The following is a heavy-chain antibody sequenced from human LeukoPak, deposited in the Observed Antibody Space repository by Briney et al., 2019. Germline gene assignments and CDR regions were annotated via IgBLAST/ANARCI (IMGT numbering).Heavy chain of an antibody. CDR3: AREGFYGEYYFDY. J-gene: IGHJ4*02. V-gene: IGHV3-21*01. CDR2: ISGSSSYI. D-gene: IGHD2/OR15-2a*01. Sequence: GGSLRLSCAASGFTFSSYSMNWVRQAPGKGLEWVSSISGSSSYIYYTGSVKGRFTTSRDNAKNSLYLQMNSLRAEDTAMYYCAREGFYGEYYFDYWGQGTLVTVSS. CDR1: GFTFSSYS.